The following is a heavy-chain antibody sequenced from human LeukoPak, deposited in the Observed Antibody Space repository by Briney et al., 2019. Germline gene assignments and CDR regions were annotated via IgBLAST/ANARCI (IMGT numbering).Heavy chain of an antibody. D-gene: IGHD3-10*01. CDR1: GFTFSTFG. CDR3: AKDGGRGVLDY. J-gene: IGHJ4*02. Sequence: GGSLRLSGAASGFTFSTFGMHWVRQAPGKGLEWVTFIRYDGSDKYYTDSVKGRFTISRDNSRNILFLQMNSLRTEDTAVYYCAKDGGRGVLDYWGQGTLVTVSS. V-gene: IGHV3-30*02. CDR2: IRYDGSDK.